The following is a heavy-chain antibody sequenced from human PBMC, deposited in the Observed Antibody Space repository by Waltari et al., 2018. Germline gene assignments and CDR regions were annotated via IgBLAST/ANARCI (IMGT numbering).Heavy chain of an antibody. V-gene: IGHV5-51*01. Sequence: EVQLVQSGGEVKKPGDSLIISCKTSGYTFTPYWNAWVRQMPGKGLEWMGIINPAGDSDTRYSPSFKGQVTISIDKSVSTVYLQWSSLQASDTATYYCARHGPQRDTVVVISTPLDYWGQGTLVTVSS. CDR2: INPAGDSDT. D-gene: IGHD3-22*01. CDR1: GYTFTPYW. J-gene: IGHJ4*02. CDR3: ARHGPQRDTVVVISTPLDY.